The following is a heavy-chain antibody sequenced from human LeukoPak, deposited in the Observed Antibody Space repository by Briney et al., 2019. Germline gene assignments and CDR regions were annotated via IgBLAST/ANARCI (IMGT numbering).Heavy chain of an antibody. J-gene: IGHJ6*02. Sequence: ASVKVSCKASGYTFTSYGISWVRQAPGQGLEWMGWINTNTGNPTYAQGFTGRFVFSLDTSVSTAYLQISSLKAEDTAVYYCARDQDLLGPWGYYYGMDVWGQGTTVTVSS. CDR1: GYTFTSYG. D-gene: IGHD1-26*01. CDR2: INTNTGNP. V-gene: IGHV7-4-1*02. CDR3: ARDQDLLGPWGYYYGMDV.